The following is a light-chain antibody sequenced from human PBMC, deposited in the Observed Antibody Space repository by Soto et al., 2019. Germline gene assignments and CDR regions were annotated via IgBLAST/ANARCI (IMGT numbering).Light chain of an antibody. CDR2: DAS. V-gene: IGKV1-5*01. CDR1: QSISSW. Sequence: DIQMTHSPSTLSASLRYRFTITFRASQSISSWLAWYQQKPGKAPKLLIYDASSLESGVPSRFSGSGSGPDFTLTISSLQPEDFATYYCQQSYSSPPTFGQGTKVDI. CDR3: QQSYSSPPT. J-gene: IGKJ1*01.